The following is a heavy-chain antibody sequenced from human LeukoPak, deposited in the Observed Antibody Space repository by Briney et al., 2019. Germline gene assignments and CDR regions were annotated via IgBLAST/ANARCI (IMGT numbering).Heavy chain of an antibody. J-gene: IGHJ5*02. CDR1: GGSISSGDYY. Sequence: SETLSLTCTVSGGSISSGDYYWSWIRQPPGKGLEWIGYTYYSGSTYYNPSLKSRATISVDTSKNQFSLKLSSVTAADTAVYYCARPYYYDSRIDPWGQGTLVTVSS. V-gene: IGHV4-30-4*01. D-gene: IGHD3-22*01. CDR2: TYYSGST. CDR3: ARPYYYDSRIDP.